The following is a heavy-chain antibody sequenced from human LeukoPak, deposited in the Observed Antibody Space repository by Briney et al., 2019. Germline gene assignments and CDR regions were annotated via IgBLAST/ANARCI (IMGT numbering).Heavy chain of an antibody. CDR2: IKQDGSEK. CDR3: ARVLLSNYDFWSGYYGSFDY. CDR1: GFTFSSYW. V-gene: IGHV3-7*01. D-gene: IGHD3-3*01. Sequence: GGSLRLSCAASGFTFSSYWMSWVRQAPGKGLEWVANIKQDGSEKYYVDSVKGRFTISRDNAKNSLYLQINSLRAEDTAVYYCARVLLSNYDFWSGYYGSFDYWGQGTLVTVSS. J-gene: IGHJ4*02.